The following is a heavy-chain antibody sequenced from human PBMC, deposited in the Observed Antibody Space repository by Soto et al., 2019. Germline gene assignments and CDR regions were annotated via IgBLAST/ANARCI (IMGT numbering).Heavy chain of an antibody. CDR1: GFTFRGFG. D-gene: IGHD6-19*01. CDR3: AKGTAVARQHFAN. CDR2: ISGDGSDK. J-gene: IGHJ4*02. V-gene: IGHV3-30*18. Sequence: QVQLVESGGGVVQLESSLRLSCGPSGFTFRGFGMHWVGKAPGKGLEWVPAISGDGSDKYYLGSVQGRFTISRDNPKNALYLQMNSLRTEDTAVYYCAKGTAVARQHFANWGQGTLVTVSS.